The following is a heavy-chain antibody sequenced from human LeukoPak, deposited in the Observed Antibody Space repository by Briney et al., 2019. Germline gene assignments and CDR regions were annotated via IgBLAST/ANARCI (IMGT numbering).Heavy chain of an antibody. J-gene: IGHJ4*02. CDR2: IDPNSGGT. CDR1: GYTFTGYY. Sequence: ASVKVSCKASGYTFTGYYMQWVRQAPGQGLEWMGWIDPNSGGTNYAQKFQGRVTMTSVTSISIVYMELSRLTSDDTAVYYCARDRLSAALAGGWGQGTLVTASS. D-gene: IGHD6-13*01. CDR3: ARDRLSAALAGG. V-gene: IGHV1-2*02.